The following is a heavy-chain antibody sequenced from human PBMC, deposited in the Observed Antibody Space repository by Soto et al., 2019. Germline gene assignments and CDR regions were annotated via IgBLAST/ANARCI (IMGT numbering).Heavy chain of an antibody. J-gene: IGHJ4*02. D-gene: IGHD5-18*01. Sequence: SETLSLTCTVSGGSLSSYYWSWIRRPPGMGLEWIASISYSGTTNYNPSLKSRVTISIDTSKNQFSLKFNSVTAADTAVYYCAREGYNFGPFDYWGQGALVTV. V-gene: IGHV4-59*01. CDR2: ISYSGTT. CDR1: GGSLSSYY. CDR3: AREGYNFGPFDY.